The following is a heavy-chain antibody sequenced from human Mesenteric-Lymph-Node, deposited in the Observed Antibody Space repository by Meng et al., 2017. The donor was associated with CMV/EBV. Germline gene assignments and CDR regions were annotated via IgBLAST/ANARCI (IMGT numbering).Heavy chain of an antibody. CDR3: ARVPIRYSSGWDFDY. D-gene: IGHD6-19*01. CDR2: ISSSSSYI. CDR1: GFTFSSYS. J-gene: IGHJ4*02. V-gene: IGHV3-21*01. Sequence: GESLKISCAASGFTFSSYSMNWVRQAPGKGLEWVSSISSSSSYIYYADSVKGRFTISRDNAKNSLYLQMNSLRAEDTPVYYCARVPIRYSSGWDFDYWGQGTLVTVSS.